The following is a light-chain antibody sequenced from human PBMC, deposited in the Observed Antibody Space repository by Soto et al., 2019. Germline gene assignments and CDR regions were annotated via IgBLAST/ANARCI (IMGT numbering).Light chain of an antibody. J-gene: IGLJ1*01. CDR3: QYYDSSLSGPYV. Sequence: QSVLTQPPSVSGAPGQRVTISCTGSSSNIGAGFDVHWYQQLPGTAPQLLIFGTRNRPSGVPDRFSGSKSGTSASLAITGLQAEDEAHYYCQYYDSSLSGPYVFGTGTKVTVL. CDR1: SSNIGAGFD. V-gene: IGLV1-40*01. CDR2: GTR.